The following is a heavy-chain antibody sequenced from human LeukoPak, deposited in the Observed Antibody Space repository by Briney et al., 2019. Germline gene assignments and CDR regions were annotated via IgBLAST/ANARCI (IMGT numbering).Heavy chain of an antibody. D-gene: IGHD3-16*01. CDR3: AKRVFGSSFDP. Sequence: GGFLSLSRAACVFTFRNYAMSWVRQPPARELEWVSAISGSGGSTYYADSVKGRFTISRDNSKNTLYLQMDSLRAEDTAVYYCAKRVFGSSFDPWGQGTLVTVSS. CDR2: ISGSGGST. V-gene: IGHV3-23*01. CDR1: VFTFRNYA. J-gene: IGHJ5*02.